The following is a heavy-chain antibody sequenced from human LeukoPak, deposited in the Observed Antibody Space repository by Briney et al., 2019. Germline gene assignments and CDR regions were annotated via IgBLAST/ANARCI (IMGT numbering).Heavy chain of an antibody. Sequence: ASVKVSCKASGGTFSSYAISWVRQAPGQGLEWMGRIIPIFGTANHAQKFQGRVTITTDESTSTAYMELSSLRSEDTAVYYCARDDVVGARLRDAFDIWGQGTMVTVSS. D-gene: IGHD1-26*01. CDR1: GGTFSSYA. CDR2: IIPIFGTA. CDR3: ARDDVVGARLRDAFDI. V-gene: IGHV1-69*05. J-gene: IGHJ3*02.